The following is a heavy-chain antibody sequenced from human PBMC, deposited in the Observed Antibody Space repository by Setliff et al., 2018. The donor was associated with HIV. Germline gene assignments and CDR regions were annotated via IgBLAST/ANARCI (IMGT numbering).Heavy chain of an antibody. D-gene: IGHD6-13*01. CDR2: FDPEDGET. CDR1: GYTLTELS. Sequence: ASVKVSCKVSGYTLTELSMHWVRQAPGKGLEWMGGFDPEDGETIYAQKFQGRVTMTEDTSTDTAYMELSSLRSEDTAVYYCARRFYGSIAAASDFDCWGQGTLVTVSS. V-gene: IGHV1-24*01. J-gene: IGHJ4*02. CDR3: ARRFYGSIAAASDFDC.